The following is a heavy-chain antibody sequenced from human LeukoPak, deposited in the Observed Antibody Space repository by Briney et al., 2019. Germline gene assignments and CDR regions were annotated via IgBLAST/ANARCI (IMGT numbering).Heavy chain of an antibody. V-gene: IGHV1-2*02. J-gene: IGHJ4*02. CDR3: ARVAINYYDSSGYYLDY. CDR1: GYTFTGYY. CDR2: INPNSGGT. D-gene: IGHD3-22*01. Sequence: GASVKVSCKASGYTFTGYYMHWVRQAPGQGLEWMGWINPNSGGTNYAQKFQGRVTMTRDTSISTAYMELSRLRSDDTAVYYCARVAINYYDSSGYYLDYWGQGTLVTVSS.